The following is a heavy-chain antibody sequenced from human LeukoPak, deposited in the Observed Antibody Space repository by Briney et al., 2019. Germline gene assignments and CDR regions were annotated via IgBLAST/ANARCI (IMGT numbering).Heavy chain of an antibody. Sequence: GGSLRLSRAASGFTFSDYYMSCIRQAPGKGLEWVSYISSSGSTIYYADSVKGRFTISRDNAKNSLYLQMNSLRAEDTAVYYCARERRQVVTSRDAFDIWGQGTMVTVSS. CDR1: GFTFSDYY. J-gene: IGHJ3*02. CDR2: ISSSGSTI. D-gene: IGHD4-23*01. CDR3: ARERRQVVTSRDAFDI. V-gene: IGHV3-11*01.